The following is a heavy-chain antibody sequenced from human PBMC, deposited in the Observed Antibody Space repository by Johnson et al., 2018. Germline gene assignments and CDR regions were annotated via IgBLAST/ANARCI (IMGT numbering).Heavy chain of an antibody. J-gene: IGHJ3*01. CDR3: AKRGRPQLWFLEDVDDGLDV. V-gene: IGHV3-30*18. D-gene: IGHD5-18*01. CDR2: VSDDGNTK. Sequence: QVQLVEAGGGVVQSGRSLRLSCEAAGFIFSSHGMHWVRQAPGKGPEWVAVVSDDGNTKWYADSVKGRFVISRDNSNSTLNLQVNSGGAADTALYYCAKRGRPQLWFLEDVDDGLDVWCQGTMVTVSS. CDR1: GFIFSSHG.